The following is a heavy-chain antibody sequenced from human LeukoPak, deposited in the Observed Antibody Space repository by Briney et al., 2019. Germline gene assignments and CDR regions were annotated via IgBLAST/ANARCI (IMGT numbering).Heavy chain of an antibody. J-gene: IGHJ4*02. D-gene: IGHD3-16*02. Sequence: PGGSLRLSCAASGFIFSDYYMSWFRQAPRKGLEWISFISSGANSIYYADSVKGRFTISRDNAKNSLYLQMNSLRVDDTAVYYCVRRGSRSYWGQGTLVTVSS. V-gene: IGHV3-11*01. CDR2: ISSGANSI. CDR1: GFIFSDYY. CDR3: VRRGSRSY.